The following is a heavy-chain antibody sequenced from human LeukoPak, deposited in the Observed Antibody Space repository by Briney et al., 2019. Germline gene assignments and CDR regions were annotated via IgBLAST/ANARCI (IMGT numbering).Heavy chain of an antibody. CDR3: ARGFGSSWFYFDY. V-gene: IGHV3-21*01. CDR2: ISSSSSYI. J-gene: IGHJ4*02. D-gene: IGHD6-13*01. CDR1: GFTFISYS. Sequence: GGSLRLSCAASGFTFISYSMNWVRQAPGKGLEWVSSISSSSSYIFYADSVKGRFTISRDNVKNSLYLQMDSLRAEDTAAYYCARGFGSSWFYFDYWGQGTLVTVSS.